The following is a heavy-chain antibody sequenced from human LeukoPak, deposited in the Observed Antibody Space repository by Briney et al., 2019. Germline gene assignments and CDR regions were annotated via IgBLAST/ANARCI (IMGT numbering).Heavy chain of an antibody. CDR2: ISSSNNYI. V-gene: IGHV3-21*01. CDR3: ARRSPNYYFDY. J-gene: IGHJ4*02. Sequence: GGSLRLSCSASGFTFSNYNMNWVRQAPGKGLEWVSSISSSNNYIYYADSVKGRFTISRDNAKNSLYLQMNSLRAEDTAVYYCARRSPNYYFDYWGQRTPVSVSS. CDR1: GFTFSNYN.